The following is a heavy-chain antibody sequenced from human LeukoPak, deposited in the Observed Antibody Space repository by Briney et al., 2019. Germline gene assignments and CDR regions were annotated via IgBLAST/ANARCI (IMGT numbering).Heavy chain of an antibody. J-gene: IGHJ6*02. V-gene: IGHV3-66*01. Sequence: RTGGSLRLSCAASGFTVSSNYMSWVRQAPGKGLEWVSVIYSGGSTYYADSVKGRFTISRDNSKNTLYLQMNSLRAEDTAVYYCARDQYNWKGYYYYGMDVWGQGTTVTVSS. CDR3: ARDQYNWKGYYYYGMDV. D-gene: IGHD1-20*01. CDR1: GFTVSSNY. CDR2: IYSGGST.